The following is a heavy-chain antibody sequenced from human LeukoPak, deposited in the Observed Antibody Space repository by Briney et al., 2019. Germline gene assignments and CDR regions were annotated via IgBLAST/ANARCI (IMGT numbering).Heavy chain of an antibody. CDR2: FNPEDGES. J-gene: IGHJ4*02. Sequence: ASVKVSCKVSGYNITEYSMHWVRQTPGKGFEWLGGFNPEDGESFYGQRFQGRVTMTEDTSTDTAYMELSSLRPEDTAVYYCATPGRWELACCGFDYWGQGTLVTVSS. D-gene: IGHD1-26*01. V-gene: IGHV1-24*01. CDR1: GYNITEYS. CDR3: ATPGRWELACCGFDY.